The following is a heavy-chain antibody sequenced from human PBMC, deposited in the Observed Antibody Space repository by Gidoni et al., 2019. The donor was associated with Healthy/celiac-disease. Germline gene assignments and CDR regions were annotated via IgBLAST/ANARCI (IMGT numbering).Heavy chain of an antibody. CDR3: ARDGSSTSCCYGMDV. J-gene: IGHJ6*02. V-gene: IGHV3-30-3*01. D-gene: IGHD2-2*01. Sequence: VRQAPGKGLEWVAVISYDGSNKYYADSVKGRFTISRDNSNNTLYLQMNSLRAEDTAVYYCARDGSSTSCCYGMDVWGQGTTVTVSS. CDR2: ISYDGSNK.